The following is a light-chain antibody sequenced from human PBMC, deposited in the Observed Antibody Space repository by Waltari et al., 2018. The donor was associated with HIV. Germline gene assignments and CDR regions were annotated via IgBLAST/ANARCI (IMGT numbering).Light chain of an antibody. J-gene: IGKJ5*01. CDR3: QQFNSYPP. CDR2: DAS. Sequence: ALQLTHAPSSLSASVGDRVTITYRASQGISSALAWYQQKPGKAPKLLIYDASSLESGVPSRFSGSGSGTDFTLTISSLQPEDFATYYWQQFNSYPPFGQGTRLEIK. CDR1: QGISSA. V-gene: IGKV1-13*02.